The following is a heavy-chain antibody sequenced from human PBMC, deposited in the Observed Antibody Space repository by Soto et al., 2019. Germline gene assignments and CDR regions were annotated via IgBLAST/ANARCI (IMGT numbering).Heavy chain of an antibody. Sequence: SETLSLTCAVYGGSFSGYYWSWIRQPPGKGLEWIGEINHSGSTNYNPSLKSRVTISVDTSKNQFSLKLSSVTAADTAVYYCARGLFPRLGVPPTTENCFAPWSQGTLVTVSS. CDR2: INHSGST. CDR1: GGSFSGYY. D-gene: IGHD3-16*01. J-gene: IGHJ5*02. V-gene: IGHV4-34*01. CDR3: ARGLFPRLGVPPTTENCFAP.